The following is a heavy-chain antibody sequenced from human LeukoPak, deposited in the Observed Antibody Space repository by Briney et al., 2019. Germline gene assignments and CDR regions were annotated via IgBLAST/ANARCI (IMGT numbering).Heavy chain of an antibody. Sequence: GGSLRLSCAASGFTFSSYEMNWVRQAPGKGLEWVSYISSSGSTIYYADSVKGRFTISRDNAKNSLYLQMNSLRAEDTAVYYCARGYVDTAMLTAHYGMDVWGQGTTVTVSS. CDR1: GFTFSSYE. CDR3: ARGYVDTAMLTAHYGMDV. J-gene: IGHJ6*02. V-gene: IGHV3-48*03. CDR2: ISSSGSTI. D-gene: IGHD5-18*01.